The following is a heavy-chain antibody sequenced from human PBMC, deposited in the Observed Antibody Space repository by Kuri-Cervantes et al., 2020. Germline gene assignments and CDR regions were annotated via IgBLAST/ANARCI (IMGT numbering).Heavy chain of an antibody. CDR1: GFTFSSYG. CDR2: IWYDGSNK. V-gene: IGHV3-33*03. CDR3: AKALVRVRGVIITAYDY. Sequence: GGSLRLSCAASGFTFSSYGMHWVRQAPGKGLEWVAVIWYDGSNKYYADSVKGRFTISRDNAKNTLYLQMNSLRAEDTAVYYCAKALVRVRGVIITAYDYWGQGTLVTVSS. D-gene: IGHD3-10*01. J-gene: IGHJ4*02.